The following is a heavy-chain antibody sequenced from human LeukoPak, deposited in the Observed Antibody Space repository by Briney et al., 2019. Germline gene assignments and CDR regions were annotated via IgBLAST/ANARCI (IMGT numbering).Heavy chain of an antibody. J-gene: IGHJ4*02. D-gene: IGHD5-12*01. V-gene: IGHV3-74*03. CDR3: AREGRVSGYDFDC. Sequence: PGGSLRLSCAACGFTFSRYWMHWVRQAPGKGLVWVSRINSDGSSITYADSVKGRFTISRDNAKNTLYLQMNSLRVEDTAVYYCAREGRVSGYDFDCWGQGTLVTVSS. CDR1: GFTFSRYW. CDR2: INSDGSSI.